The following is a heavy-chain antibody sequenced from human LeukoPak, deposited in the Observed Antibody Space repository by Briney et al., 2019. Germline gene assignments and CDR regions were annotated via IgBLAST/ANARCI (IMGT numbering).Heavy chain of an antibody. CDR1: GGNFRNHV. D-gene: IGHD1-1*01. J-gene: IGHJ4*02. V-gene: IGHV1-69*05. Sequence: ASVKVSCKASGGNFRNHVFSWVRQAPGQGLEWMGRLTPISGTPNYALRFQGRVTFTTDDSASTAYMEVSSLRYEDTAIYYCARELGSTGSSVFWGQGTLVTVSS. CDR3: ARELGSTGSSVF. CDR2: LTPISGTP.